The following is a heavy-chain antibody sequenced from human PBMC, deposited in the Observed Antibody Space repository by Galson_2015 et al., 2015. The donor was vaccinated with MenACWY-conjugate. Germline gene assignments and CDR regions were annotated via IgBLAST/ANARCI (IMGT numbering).Heavy chain of an antibody. V-gene: IGHV3-33*01. J-gene: IGHJ3*02. D-gene: IGHD2-2*01. Sequence: SLRLSCAASGFTFSSYGMHWVRQAPGKGLEWVAVIWYDGSNKYYADSVKGRFTISRDNSKNTLYLQMNSLRAEDTAVYYCARDSDIKDQADCSSTSCYENDAFDIWGQGTMVTVSS. CDR3: ARDSDIKDQADCSSTSCYENDAFDI. CDR1: GFTFSSYG. CDR2: IWYDGSNK.